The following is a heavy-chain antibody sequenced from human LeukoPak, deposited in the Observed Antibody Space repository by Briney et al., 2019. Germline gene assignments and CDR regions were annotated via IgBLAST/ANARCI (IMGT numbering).Heavy chain of an antibody. D-gene: IGHD6-19*01. CDR3: ARSDTSGWPYDY. J-gene: IGHJ4*02. CDR2: IHPRESDT. V-gene: IGHV5-51*01. Sequence: PGESLKIPCKGSGYTFTNYWIAWVRQMPGKGLEWMGIIHPRESDTTYSPSFQGQVTISVDKSITTAYLQWNSLKASDTALYYCARSDTSGWPYDYWGQGTLVTVSS. CDR1: GYTFTNYW.